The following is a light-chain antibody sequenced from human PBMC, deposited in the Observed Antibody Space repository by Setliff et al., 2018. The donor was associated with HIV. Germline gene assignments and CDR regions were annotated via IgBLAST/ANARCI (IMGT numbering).Light chain of an antibody. CDR3: SSYGGNKKYV. J-gene: IGLJ1*01. Sequence: QSALAQPPSVSGSPGQSVTISCTGASSDLPDYIFVSWYQQHPGKAPRLVIYEVDKRPSGVPDRFSGSKSGNTAYLTVSGLQAEDEADYYCSSYGGNKKYVFGSGTKVTVL. V-gene: IGLV2-8*01. CDR1: SSDLPDYIF. CDR2: EVD.